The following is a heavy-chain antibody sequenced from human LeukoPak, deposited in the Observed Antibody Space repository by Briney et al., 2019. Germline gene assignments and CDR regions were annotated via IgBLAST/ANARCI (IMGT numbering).Heavy chain of an antibody. V-gene: IGHV3-74*01. CDR2: ITTDGSST. D-gene: IGHD1-1*01. CDR1: GFTYNSYR. J-gene: IGHJ4*02. Sequence: GGPLRLSCAASGFTYNSYRKHCVRQAPGKGQVRISRITTDGSSTSHAHSVKVIFTISRDNAMNTLYLQMHSLRAEDTAVYYCARRGQTTLDLGDYWGQGTLVTVSS. CDR3: ARRGQTTLDLGDY.